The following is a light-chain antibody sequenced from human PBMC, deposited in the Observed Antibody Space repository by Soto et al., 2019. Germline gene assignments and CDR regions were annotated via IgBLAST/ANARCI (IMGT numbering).Light chain of an antibody. CDR2: SVS. J-gene: IGKJ2*01. Sequence: EIQMTQSPFSVSASVGDRVAIACRASQDISVYLAWYQLKPGKAPKLLIHSVSSLASGVPSRFRGSGSGRDFTLTISRLQPEDSATYFCQQANDYPYTFGQGTKLEI. CDR1: QDISVY. CDR3: QQANDYPYT. V-gene: IGKV1D-12*01.